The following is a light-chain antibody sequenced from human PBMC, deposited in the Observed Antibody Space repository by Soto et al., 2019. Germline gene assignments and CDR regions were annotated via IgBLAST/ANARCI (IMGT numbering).Light chain of an antibody. J-gene: IGKJ3*01. Sequence: EIVMTQSPATLSVSPGERATLSCRASQSVGSHVAWYQQRPGQPPRLLIYGAYYMATGIPARFSGSASGTDFTVTLSSLESEDFAVYYWQQYDNWPPFTFGPGTNVD. CDR2: GAY. V-gene: IGKV3-15*01. CDR1: QSVGSH. CDR3: QQYDNWPPFT.